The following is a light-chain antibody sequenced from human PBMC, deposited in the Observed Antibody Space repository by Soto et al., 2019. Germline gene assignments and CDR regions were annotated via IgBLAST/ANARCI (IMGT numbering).Light chain of an antibody. J-gene: IGLJ2*01. CDR3: SSYTSSSTVV. V-gene: IGLV2-14*01. CDR2: DVS. CDR1: SSDVGTYNY. Sequence: QSVLTQPASVSGSPGQSISISCTGTSSDVGTYNYVSWYQQHPAKAPKLMIYDVSNRPSGVSNRFSGSKSGNTASLTISGLQAEDEADYYCSSYTSSSTVVFGGGTKLTVL.